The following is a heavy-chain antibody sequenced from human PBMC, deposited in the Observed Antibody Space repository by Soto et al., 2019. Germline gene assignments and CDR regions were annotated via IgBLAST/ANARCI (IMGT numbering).Heavy chain of an antibody. Sequence: SETLSLTCTVSGGSISSSSYYWGWIRQPPGKGLEWIGSIYYSGSTYYNPSLKSRVTISVDTSKNQFSLKLSSVTAADTAVYYCARNRNGRITIFGVVIDDWFDPWGQGTLVT. V-gene: IGHV4-39*01. CDR1: GGSISSSSYY. J-gene: IGHJ5*02. CDR3: ARNRNGRITIFGVVIDDWFDP. CDR2: IYYSGST. D-gene: IGHD3-3*01.